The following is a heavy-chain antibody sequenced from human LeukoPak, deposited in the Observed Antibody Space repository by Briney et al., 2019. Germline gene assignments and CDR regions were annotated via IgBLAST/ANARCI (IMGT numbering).Heavy chain of an antibody. CDR2: IYHTGSA. CDR1: AYSVNSGYY. Sequence: KPSETLSLTCAVSAYSVNSGYYWFCIRQPPGKGLEWIGSIYHTGSAYYDPSLKSRVTISVDTSKNQFSLNLTSVTAADTAVYYCARGLGSGTLWGQGTMVTVSS. D-gene: IGHD3-10*01. CDR3: ARGLGSGTL. J-gene: IGHJ3*01. V-gene: IGHV4-38-2*01.